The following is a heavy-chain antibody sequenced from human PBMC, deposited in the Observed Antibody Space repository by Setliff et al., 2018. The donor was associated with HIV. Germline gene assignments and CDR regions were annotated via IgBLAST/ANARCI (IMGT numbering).Heavy chain of an antibody. CDR1: GGSISSYY. D-gene: IGHD5-12*01. V-gene: IGHV4-4*07. Sequence: SETLSLTCTVSGGSISSYYWSWIRQPAGKGLEWIGRVYTSGSTNYDPSLKSRLTMSVDTSKNQFSLKLSSVTAADTAVYYCARMYSGYDWSPAGARTRYFDYWGQGTLVTAPQ. J-gene: IGHJ4*02. CDR3: ARMYSGYDWSPAGARTRYFDY. CDR2: VYTSGST.